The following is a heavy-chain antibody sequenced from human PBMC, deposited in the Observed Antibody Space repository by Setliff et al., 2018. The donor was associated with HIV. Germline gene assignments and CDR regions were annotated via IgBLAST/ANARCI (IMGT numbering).Heavy chain of an antibody. D-gene: IGHD3-22*01. CDR1: GFAFSFYA. J-gene: IGHJ4*02. CDR3: AKDNNYYDSSSYMYYFDY. Sequence: GGSLRLSCAASGFAFSFYAMNWVRQAPGRGWSGLAFIRYDGSQKYYADSVKGRITISRDNSKNTLYLQMNSLRAEDTAAYYCAKDNNYYDSSSYMYYFDYWGQGTLVTVSS. CDR2: IRYDGSQK. V-gene: IGHV3-30*02.